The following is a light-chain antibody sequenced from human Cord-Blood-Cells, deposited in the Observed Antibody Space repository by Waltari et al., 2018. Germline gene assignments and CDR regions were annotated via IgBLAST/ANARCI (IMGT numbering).Light chain of an antibody. CDR3: CSYAGSSTV. CDR2: EGS. CDR1: SSDVGSYNL. Sequence: QSALTQPASVSGSPGQSITISCTGTSSDVGSYNLVSWYQPHPGKAPKLMFYEGSKRPSGVSNRFSGSKSGNTASLTISGLQAEDEADYYCCSYAGSSTVFGGGTKLTVL. J-gene: IGLJ3*02. V-gene: IGLV2-23*01.